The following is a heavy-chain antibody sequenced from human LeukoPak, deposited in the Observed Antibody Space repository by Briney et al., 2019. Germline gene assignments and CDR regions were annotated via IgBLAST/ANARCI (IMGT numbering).Heavy chain of an antibody. J-gene: IGHJ4*02. CDR1: GFTFSSYG. CDR2: ISYDGSNK. V-gene: IGHV3-30*03. D-gene: IGHD2-15*01. Sequence: GGSLRLSCAAFGFTFSSYGMHWVRQAPGKGLEWVAVISYDGSNKYYADSVKGRFTISRDNSKNTLYLQMNSLRAEDTAVYYCARFYALSFDYWGQGTLVTVSS. CDR3: ARFYALSFDY.